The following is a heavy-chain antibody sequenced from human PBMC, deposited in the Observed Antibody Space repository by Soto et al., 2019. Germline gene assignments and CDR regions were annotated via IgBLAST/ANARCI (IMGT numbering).Heavy chain of an antibody. Sequence: EVQLVESGGGLVQPGGSLRLSCAASGFTFSSYWMHWVRQAPGKGLVWVSRINSDGSSTSYADSVKGRFTISRDNAKNTLYLQMNSLRAEDTAVYYCARDASVSCSGGSCYSNYYYYMDVWGKGTTVTVSS. J-gene: IGHJ6*03. CDR3: ARDASVSCSGGSCYSNYYYYMDV. D-gene: IGHD2-15*01. CDR2: INSDGSST. V-gene: IGHV3-74*01. CDR1: GFTFSSYW.